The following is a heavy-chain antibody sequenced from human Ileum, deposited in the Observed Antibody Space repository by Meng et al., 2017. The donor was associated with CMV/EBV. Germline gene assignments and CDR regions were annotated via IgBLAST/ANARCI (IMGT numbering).Heavy chain of an antibody. CDR1: GFTFSSYS. CDR2: ISSSSSTI. D-gene: IGHD3-3*01. CDR3: ARDGAYDFWSGYLVEYYYGMDV. J-gene: IGHJ6*02. Sequence: GGSLRLSCAASGFTFSSYSMNWVRQAPGKGLEWVSYISSSSSTIYYADSVKGRFTISRDNAKNSLYLQMNSLRAEDTAVYYCARDGAYDFWSGYLVEYYYGMDVWGQGTTVTVSS. V-gene: IGHV3-48*04.